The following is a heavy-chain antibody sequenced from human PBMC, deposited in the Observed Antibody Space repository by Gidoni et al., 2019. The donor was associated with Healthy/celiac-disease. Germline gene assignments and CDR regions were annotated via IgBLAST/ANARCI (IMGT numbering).Heavy chain of an antibody. CDR2: IIPIFGTA. D-gene: IGHD2-15*01. J-gene: IGHJ6*02. V-gene: IGHV1-69*01. CDR1: GGTFRSYA. Sequence: QVQLVQSGAEVKKPGSSVKVSCKASGGTFRSYAISWVPQAPGQGLEWMGGIIPIFGTANYAQKFQGRVTITADESTSTAYMELSSLRSEDTAVYYCARGQVVVVAAPDYYGMDVWGQGTTVTVSS. CDR3: ARGQVVVVAAPDYYGMDV.